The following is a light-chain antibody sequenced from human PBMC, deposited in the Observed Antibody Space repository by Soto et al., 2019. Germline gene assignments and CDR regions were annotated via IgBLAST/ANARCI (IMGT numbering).Light chain of an antibody. V-gene: IGKV3-15*01. CDR3: QQYNNWPPT. CDR2: GAS. Sequence: EIGMTQSPATLSVSPGERATLSCRASQSVSNNLAWYQQKPGQAPRLLIYGASTRATGIPARFSGSGSGTEFTLTISSLQSEDFAVYYCQQYNNWPPTFGQGTKVEIK. J-gene: IGKJ1*01. CDR1: QSVSNN.